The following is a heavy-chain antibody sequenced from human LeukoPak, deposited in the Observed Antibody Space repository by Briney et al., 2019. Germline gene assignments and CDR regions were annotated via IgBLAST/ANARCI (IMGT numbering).Heavy chain of an antibody. Sequence: GGSLRLSCAASGFTVSSKYMNWVRQAPGKGLEWVSVIYSAGNTYYADSVKGRFTISRDNSKNTLYLQMNSLRAEDTAVYYCARDWLGELIGSYHGLDVWGQGTTVTVSS. CDR3: ARDWLGELIGSYHGLDV. D-gene: IGHD3-10*01. CDR2: IYSAGNT. V-gene: IGHV3-66*01. CDR1: GFTVSSKY. J-gene: IGHJ6*02.